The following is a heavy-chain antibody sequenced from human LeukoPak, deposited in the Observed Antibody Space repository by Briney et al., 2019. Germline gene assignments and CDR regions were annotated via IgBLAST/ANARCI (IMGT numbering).Heavy chain of an antibody. CDR2: IYYSGST. CDR3: ARSIVAAANWFDP. D-gene: IGHD6-13*01. Sequence: MTSETLSLTCTVSGGSISSSSYYWGWIRQPPGKGLEWIGSIYYSGSTYYNPSLKSRVTISVDTSKNQFSLKLSSVTAADTAVYYCARSIVAAANWFDPWGQGTLVTVSS. CDR1: GGSISSSSYY. V-gene: IGHV4-39*07. J-gene: IGHJ5*02.